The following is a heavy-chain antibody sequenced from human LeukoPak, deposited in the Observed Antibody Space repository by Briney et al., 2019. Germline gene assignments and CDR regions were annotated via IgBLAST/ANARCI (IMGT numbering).Heavy chain of an antibody. J-gene: IGHJ4*02. CDR1: GFAFSSYW. CDR2: INQDGSDQ. D-gene: IGHD4-17*01. V-gene: IGHV3-7*01. Sequence: GGSLRLSCAASGFAFSSYWMGWVRQAPGKGLEWVANINQDGSDQYYVDSVKGRFTISRDNAKISLFLQMNSLRAEDTAVYYRARHGAYSFDSWGQGTLVTVSS. CDR3: ARHGAYSFDS.